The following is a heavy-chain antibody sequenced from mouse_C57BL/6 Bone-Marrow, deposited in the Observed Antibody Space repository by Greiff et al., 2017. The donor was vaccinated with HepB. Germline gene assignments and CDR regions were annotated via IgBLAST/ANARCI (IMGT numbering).Heavy chain of an antibody. CDR2: IYPGSGST. Sequence: QVQLQQSGAELVKPGASVKMSCKASGYTFTSYWITWVKQRPGQGLEWIGDIYPGSGSTNYNEKFKSKATLTVDTSSSTAYMQLSSLTSEDSAVYYCARPPYGNYALDYWCQGTTLTVSS. V-gene: IGHV1-55*01. D-gene: IGHD2-1*01. J-gene: IGHJ2*01. CDR3: ARPPYGNYALDY. CDR1: GYTFTSYW.